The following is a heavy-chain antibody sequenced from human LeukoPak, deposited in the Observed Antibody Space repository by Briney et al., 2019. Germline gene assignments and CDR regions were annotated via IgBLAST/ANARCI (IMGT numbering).Heavy chain of an antibody. CDR1: GFTFTTYG. D-gene: IGHD6-13*01. Sequence: PGGTLRLACSPSGFTFTTYGMCWVRQAPGKELEWISHIGRSDNIRHYADSVKGRFSISRDNAKNSLYLQMNNLRAKDTAVYYCAKDRSAAAGGDYWGQGTLVTVSS. CDR2: IGRSDNIR. J-gene: IGHJ4*02. V-gene: IGHV3-48*04. CDR3: AKDRSAAAGGDY.